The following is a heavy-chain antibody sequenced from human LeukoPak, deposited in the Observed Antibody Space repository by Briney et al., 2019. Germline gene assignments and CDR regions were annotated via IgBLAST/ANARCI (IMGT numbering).Heavy chain of an antibody. CDR1: GGSFSGYY. CDR3: ARVGYSYVINDWSRTGLGAYPTKYYYHMDV. J-gene: IGHJ6*03. Sequence: NPSGTLSLTCAVYGGSFSGYYWSWIRQPPGKGLEWIGEINHSGSTNYNPSLKSRVTISGDTSKNQFSLKLSSVTAADTAVYLCARVGYSYVINDWSRTGLGAYPTKYYYHMDVWGKGTTVTVSS. D-gene: IGHD5-18*01. V-gene: IGHV4-34*01. CDR2: INHSGST.